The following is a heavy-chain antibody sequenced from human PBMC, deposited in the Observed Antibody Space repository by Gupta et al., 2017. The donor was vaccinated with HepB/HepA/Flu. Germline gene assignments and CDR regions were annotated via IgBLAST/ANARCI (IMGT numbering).Heavy chain of an antibody. Sequence: EVQLVESGGDLVEPGRSLRLSCTASGFNLGDYAVSWFRQAPGKGLEWVSFIRNKPYGETTEYAASVKGRFIISREDSKGVAFLQMNSLKTEDTAVYYCARRRYYVVDLWGQGTLVTVSS. D-gene: IGHD3-10*02. V-gene: IGHV3-49*03. J-gene: IGHJ5*02. CDR2: IRNKPYGETT. CDR3: ARRRYYVVDL. CDR1: GFNLGDYA.